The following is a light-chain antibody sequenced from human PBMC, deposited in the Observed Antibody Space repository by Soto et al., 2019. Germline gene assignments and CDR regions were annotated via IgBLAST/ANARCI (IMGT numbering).Light chain of an antibody. CDR1: QDISNY. Sequence: DIQMTQSPASLSASVGDRVTITYQASQDISNYLNWYQQKPGKAPKLLIYDASNLETGVPSRFSGSGSGTEFTLTISSLQPDDFATYYCQQYNSYRTFGQGTKVDIK. CDR3: QQYNSYRT. CDR2: DAS. V-gene: IGKV1-33*01. J-gene: IGKJ1*01.